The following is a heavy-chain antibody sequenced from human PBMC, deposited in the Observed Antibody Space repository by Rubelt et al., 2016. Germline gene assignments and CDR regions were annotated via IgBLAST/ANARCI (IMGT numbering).Heavy chain of an antibody. D-gene: IGHD5-18*01. CDR2: FYPDGNT. J-gene: IGHJ4*02. CDR3: TRDRGYNTFDY. Sequence: MSWVRQAPGKGLEWVSVFYPDGNTYYADSVKGRFTISRDNSKNTLYLQMNGLRVEDTAIYYCTRDRGYNTFDYWGQGTLVTVSS. V-gene: IGHV3-66*01.